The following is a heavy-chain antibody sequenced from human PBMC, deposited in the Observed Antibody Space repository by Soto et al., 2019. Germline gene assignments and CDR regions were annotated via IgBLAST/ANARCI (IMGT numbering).Heavy chain of an antibody. V-gene: IGHV1-69*12. CDR1: GGTLSSYG. CDR2: IIPIFGIT. D-gene: IGHD3-10*01. CDR3: AGDRGYGLDN. Sequence: QVQLVQSGAELKRPGSSVKVSCNVSGGTLSSYGFTWVRQAPGQGLEWMGGIIPIFGITNHTQKFQDRITITADASTNTAYMELRSLGADDTAIYYCAGDRGYGLDNWGQGTLLTVSS. J-gene: IGHJ4*02.